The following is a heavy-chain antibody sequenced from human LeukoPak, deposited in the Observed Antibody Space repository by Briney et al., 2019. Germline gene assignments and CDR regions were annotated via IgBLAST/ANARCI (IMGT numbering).Heavy chain of an antibody. CDR1: GYTFTSYG. D-gene: IGHD1-26*01. Sequence: ASVKVSCKASGYTFTSYGISWVRQAPGQGLEWMGWISAYNGNTNYAQKLQGRVTMTTDTSTSTAYMELRRLRSDDTAVYYCARVSFLAGSGSYYFDYWGQGTLVTVSS. CDR3: ARVSFLAGSGSYYFDY. CDR2: ISAYNGNT. V-gene: IGHV1-18*01. J-gene: IGHJ4*02.